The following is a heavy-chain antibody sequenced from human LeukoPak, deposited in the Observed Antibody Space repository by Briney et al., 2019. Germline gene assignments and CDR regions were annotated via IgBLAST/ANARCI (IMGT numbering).Heavy chain of an antibody. V-gene: IGHV1-46*01. CDR1: GYTFTSYY. J-gene: IGHJ6*03. Sequence: ASVKVSCKASGYTFTSYYMHWVRQAPGQGLEWMGIINPSGGSTSYAQKFQGRVTMTRDTSTSTVYMELSSLRSEDTAVYYCARDRSGSYYVDGSMDVWGKGTTVTVSS. CDR2: INPSGGST. CDR3: ARDRSGSYYVDGSMDV. D-gene: IGHD1-26*01.